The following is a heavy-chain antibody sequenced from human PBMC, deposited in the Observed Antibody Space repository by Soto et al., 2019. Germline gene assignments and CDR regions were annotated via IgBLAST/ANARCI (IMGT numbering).Heavy chain of an antibody. Sequence: PGGSLELSWAASGLTFCIYGMPGSRKTPGKGLEWVAVIWYDGSNKYYADSVKGRFTISRDNSKNTLYLQMNSLRAEDTAVYYCARPNYGDYTIPGESWGFDYWGQGTLVTVSP. CDR1: GLTFCIYG. D-gene: IGHD4-17*01. V-gene: IGHV3-33*01. J-gene: IGHJ4*02. CDR2: IWYDGSNK. CDR3: ARPNYGDYTIPGESWGFDY.